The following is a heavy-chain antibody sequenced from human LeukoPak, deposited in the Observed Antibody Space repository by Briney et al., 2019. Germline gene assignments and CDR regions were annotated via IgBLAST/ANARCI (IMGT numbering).Heavy chain of an antibody. CDR3: ARVLTSSPYYDFWSGYYTNANWFDP. CDR2: INHSGST. V-gene: IGHV4-34*01. J-gene: IGHJ5*02. CDR1: GGSFSGYY. D-gene: IGHD3-3*01. Sequence: SETLSLTCAVYGGSFSGYYWSWIRQPPGKGLEWIGEINHSGSTNYNLSLKSRVTISVDTSKNQFSLKLSSVTAADTAVYYCARVLTSSPYYDFWSGYYTNANWFDPWGQGTLVTVSS.